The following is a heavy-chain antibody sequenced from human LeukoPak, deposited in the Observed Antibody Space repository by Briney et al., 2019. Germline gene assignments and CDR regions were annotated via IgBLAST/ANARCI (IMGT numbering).Heavy chain of an antibody. CDR1: GGTFSSYA. J-gene: IGHJ3*02. CDR2: IIPILGIA. Sequence: ASVKVSCKASGGTFSSYAISWVRQAPGQGLEWMGRIIPILGIANYAQKFQGRVTITADKSTSTDYMELSSLRSEDTAVYYCADGSNYYGSGSRRGGAFDIWGQGTMVTVSS. CDR3: ADGSNYYGSGSRRGGAFDI. V-gene: IGHV1-69*04. D-gene: IGHD3-10*01.